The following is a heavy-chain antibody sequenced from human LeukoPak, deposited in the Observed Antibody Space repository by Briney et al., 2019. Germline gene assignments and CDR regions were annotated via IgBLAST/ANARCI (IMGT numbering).Heavy chain of an antibody. J-gene: IGHJ4*02. CDR1: GFTFSSYS. D-gene: IGHD3-10*01. CDR3: ARDRAYYYGSGSYYNGGIPDY. V-gene: IGHV3-21*01. CDR2: ISSSSSYI. Sequence: PGGSLRLSCAASGFTFSSYSMNWVREAPGKGLEWVSSISSSSSYIYYADSVKGRFTISRDNAKNSLYLQMNSLRAEDTAVYYCARDRAYYYGSGSYYNGGIPDYWGQGTLVTVSS.